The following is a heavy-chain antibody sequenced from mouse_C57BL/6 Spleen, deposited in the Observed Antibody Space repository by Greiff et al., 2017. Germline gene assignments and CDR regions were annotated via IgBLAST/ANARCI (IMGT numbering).Heavy chain of an antibody. CDR2: ISGGGGNT. V-gene: IGHV5-9*01. CDR1: GFTFSSYT. Sequence: VQLKESGGGLVKPGGSLKLSCAASGFTFSSYTMSWVRQTPEKRLEWVATISGGGGNTYYPDSVKGRFTISRDNAKNTLYLQMSSLRSEDTALYYCARHGSSVWYFDDWGQGTTLTVSS. J-gene: IGHJ2*01. CDR3: ARHGSSVWYFDD. D-gene: IGHD1-1*01.